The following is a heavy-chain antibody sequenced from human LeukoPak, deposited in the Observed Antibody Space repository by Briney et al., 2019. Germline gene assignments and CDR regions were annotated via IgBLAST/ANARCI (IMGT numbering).Heavy chain of an antibody. Sequence: PGRSLRLSCAASGFTFDDYAMHWVRQAPGKSLEWVSGISWNSNSIGYADSVKGRFTISRDNAKNSLYLQMNSLRAEDTALYYCAKAAATTYYFDYWGQGTLVTVSS. V-gene: IGHV3-9*01. D-gene: IGHD4-11*01. CDR2: ISWNSNSI. CDR1: GFTFDDYA. CDR3: AKAAATTYYFDY. J-gene: IGHJ4*02.